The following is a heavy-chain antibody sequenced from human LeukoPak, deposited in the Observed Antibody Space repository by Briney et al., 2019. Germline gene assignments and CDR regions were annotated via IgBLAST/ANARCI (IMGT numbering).Heavy chain of an antibody. V-gene: IGHV3-20*04. CDR1: GFTFSSYE. Sequence: PGGSLRLSCAASGFTFSSYEMNWVRQAPGKGLEWVSGINWNGGSTGYADSVQGRFTISRDNAKNSLYLQMNSLRAEDTALYYCARVQLVDYYYYSYMDVWGKGTTVTVSS. D-gene: IGHD6-6*01. J-gene: IGHJ6*03. CDR3: ARVQLVDYYYYSYMDV. CDR2: INWNGGST.